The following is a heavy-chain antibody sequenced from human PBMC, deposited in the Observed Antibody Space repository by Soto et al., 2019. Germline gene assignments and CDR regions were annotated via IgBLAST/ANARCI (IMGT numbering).Heavy chain of an antibody. CDR2: ISGSGGST. D-gene: IGHD1-7*01. Sequence: EVQLLESGGGLVQPEGSLRLSCAASGFTFSSYAMSWVRQAPGKGLEWVSAISGSGGSTYYADSVKGRFTISRDNSKNTLYLQMNSLRAEDTAVYYCAKGSNNWNYELWYYWGQGTLVTVSS. CDR1: GFTFSSYA. J-gene: IGHJ4*02. V-gene: IGHV3-23*01. CDR3: AKGSNNWNYELWYY.